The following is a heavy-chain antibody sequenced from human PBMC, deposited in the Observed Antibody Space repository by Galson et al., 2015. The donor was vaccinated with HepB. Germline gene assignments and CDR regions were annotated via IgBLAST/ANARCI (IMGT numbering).Heavy chain of an antibody. V-gene: IGHV3-48*04. D-gene: IGHD2-2*01. J-gene: IGHJ6*02. CDR1: GFTFSSYG. CDR3: ARDSPAAIGYYYYGLDV. Sequence: SLRLSCAASGFTFSSYGMNWVRQAPGKGLEWVSYISSASITIYYADSVKGRFTISRDNAKNSLYLQMNSLRAEDTAVYYCARDSPAAIGYYYYGLDVWGQGTTVTVSS. CDR2: ISSASITI.